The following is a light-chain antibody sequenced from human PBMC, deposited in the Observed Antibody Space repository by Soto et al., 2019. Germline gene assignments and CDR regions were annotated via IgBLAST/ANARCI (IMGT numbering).Light chain of an antibody. V-gene: IGKV3-20*01. CDR3: QQYGSSPWT. CDR1: QSVSSSY. J-gene: IGKJ1*01. Sequence: EIVLTQSPGTLWLSPGERATLSCRASQSVSSSYLAWYQQKPGQAPRLLIYGASSRATGIPDRFSGSGSGTDFTLTISRLEPEDFAVYYCQQYGSSPWTFGQGTKVDIK. CDR2: GAS.